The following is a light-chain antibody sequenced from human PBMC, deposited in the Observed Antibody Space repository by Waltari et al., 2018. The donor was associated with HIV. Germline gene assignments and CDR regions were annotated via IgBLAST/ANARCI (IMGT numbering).Light chain of an antibody. Sequence: EIVMTQSPATLSVSPGERATLSCRASQSISNSLAWYQQKPGQAPRLLIYGASTRSPGSPARFSGSGSGTEFTLTISSLQSEDFAVYYCQQYNNWPPRTFGQGTKLEIK. J-gene: IGKJ2*01. CDR2: GAS. CDR3: QQYNNWPPRT. V-gene: IGKV3-15*01. CDR1: QSISNS.